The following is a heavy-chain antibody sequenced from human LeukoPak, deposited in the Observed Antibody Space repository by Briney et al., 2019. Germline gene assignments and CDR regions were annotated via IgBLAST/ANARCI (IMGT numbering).Heavy chain of an antibody. D-gene: IGHD2-21*02. CDR2: INPNSGGT. CDR1: GY. CDR3: ARDSCGGDCYQAAFDI. Sequence: GASVKVSCKASGYMHWVRQAPGQGLEWMGWINPNSGGTNYAQKFQGRVTMTRDTSISTAYMELSRLRSDDTAVYYCARDSCGGDCYQAAFDIWGQGTMVTVSS. J-gene: IGHJ3*02. V-gene: IGHV1-2*02.